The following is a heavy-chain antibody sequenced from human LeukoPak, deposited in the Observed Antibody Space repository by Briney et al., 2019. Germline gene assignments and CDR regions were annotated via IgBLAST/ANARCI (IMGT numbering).Heavy chain of an antibody. CDR1: GFTFSDYN. D-gene: IGHD3-10*01. CDR3: ARDNRGIGDAFDI. Sequence: GGSLRLSCAASGFTFSDYNMRWIRQAPGKGLEWVSSISRSGSTKYYADSVKGRFTISRDNAKNSLYLQMNSLRAEDTAVYYCARDNRGIGDAFDIWGQGTMVTVSS. J-gene: IGHJ3*02. CDR2: ISRSGSTK. V-gene: IGHV3-11*04.